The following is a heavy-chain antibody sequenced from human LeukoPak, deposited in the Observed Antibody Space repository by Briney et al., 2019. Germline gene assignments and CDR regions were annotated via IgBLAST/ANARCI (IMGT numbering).Heavy chain of an antibody. CDR1: GFSFSSYS. J-gene: IGHJ4*02. D-gene: IGHD1-26*01. CDR2: ISSSSSTI. V-gene: IGHV3-48*01. Sequence: GGSLRLSCVASGFSFSSYSMNWIRQAPGKGLEWVSYISSSSSTIYYADSVKGRFTISRDNAKNSLYLQMNSLRAEDTAVYYCARGGGWELPHFDYWGQGTLVTVSS. CDR3: ARGGGWELPHFDY.